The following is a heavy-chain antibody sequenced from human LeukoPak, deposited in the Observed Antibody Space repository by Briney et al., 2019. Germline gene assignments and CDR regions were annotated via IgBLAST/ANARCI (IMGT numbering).Heavy chain of an antibody. V-gene: IGHV5-51*01. CDR3: ARYLRHIVVVTAIPRPYFDY. CDR1: GYSFTSYW. D-gene: IGHD2-21*02. CDR2: IYPGDSDT. Sequence: GESLKISCKGSGYSFTSYWIGWVRQMPGKGLEWMGIIYPGDSDTRYSPSFQRQVTISADKSISTAYLQWSSLKASDTAMYYCARYLRHIVVVTAIPRPYFDYWGQGTLVTVSS. J-gene: IGHJ4*02.